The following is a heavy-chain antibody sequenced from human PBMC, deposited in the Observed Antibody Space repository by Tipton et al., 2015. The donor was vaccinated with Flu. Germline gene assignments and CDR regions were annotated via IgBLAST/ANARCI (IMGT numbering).Heavy chain of an antibody. CDR2: IYNNGST. Sequence: TLSLTCSVSGGSISTYYWSWIRQHAGKGLEWVGHIYNNGSTRYNPSLKNRCTMSADTSRSQFSLKVTSVTAADTAVYFCAREGDDYSRGWYASWGQGILVTVSS. D-gene: IGHD6-19*01. V-gene: IGHV4-4*07. J-gene: IGHJ5*02. CDR3: AREGDDYSRGWYAS. CDR1: GGSISTYY.